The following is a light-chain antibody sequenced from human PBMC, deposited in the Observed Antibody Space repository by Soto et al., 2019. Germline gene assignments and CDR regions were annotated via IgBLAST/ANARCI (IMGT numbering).Light chain of an antibody. CDR1: QSVSSN. Sequence: THAEAVLSLSPGKRATLSCRASQSVSSNLAWYQQKPGQAPRLLIYDVSTRATGIPTRFSGSGSGTEFTLTISSLQSEDFAAYYCQQYNNWPLTFAGRAKVDIK. CDR3: QQYNNWPLT. J-gene: IGKJ4*01. CDR2: DVS. V-gene: IGKV3D-15*01.